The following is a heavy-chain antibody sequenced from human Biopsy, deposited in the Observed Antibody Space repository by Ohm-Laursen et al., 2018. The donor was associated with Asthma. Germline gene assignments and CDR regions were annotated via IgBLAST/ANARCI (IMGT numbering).Heavy chain of an antibody. Sequence: GASVKVSCKTSGDIFSSFPFSWVRQAPGQGLEWMGGISPLLGSTNYAPRFQGRVTLTADESSSTVYMELSSLTSDDTAVYYCARRNQWLSLSLDFWGQGTLVTVSS. V-gene: IGHV1-69*13. D-gene: IGHD5-12*01. J-gene: IGHJ4*02. CDR1: GDIFSSFP. CDR3: ARRNQWLSLSLDF. CDR2: ISPLLGST.